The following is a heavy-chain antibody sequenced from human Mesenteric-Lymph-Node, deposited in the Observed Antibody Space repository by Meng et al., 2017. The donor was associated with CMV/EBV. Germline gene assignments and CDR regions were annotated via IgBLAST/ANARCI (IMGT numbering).Heavy chain of an antibody. J-gene: IGHJ2*01. CDR1: GFSFNTYA. V-gene: IGHV3-21*01. CDR3: ARTGTQSSWNFDL. D-gene: IGHD1-1*01. CDR2: ISYNSGYI. Sequence: ASGFSFNTYAMNWGRQAPGKGLEWVSSISYNSGYIYYADSVKGRFTISRDNAKNSMYLQMSSLRAEDTAVYYCARTGTQSSWNFDLWGRGSLVTVSS.